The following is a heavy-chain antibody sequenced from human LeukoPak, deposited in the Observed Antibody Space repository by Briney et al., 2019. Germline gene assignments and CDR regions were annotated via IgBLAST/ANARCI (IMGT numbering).Heavy chain of an antibody. D-gene: IGHD6-19*01. CDR2: ISSSSSYI. CDR3: ASSHSSGWPDAFDI. Sequence: PGGSLRLSCAASGFTFSSYSMNWVRQAPGKGLEWVSSISSSSSYIYYADSVKGRFTISRDNAKNSLYLQMNSLRAEDTAVYYCASSHSSGWPDAFDIWGQGTMVTVSS. V-gene: IGHV3-21*01. J-gene: IGHJ3*02. CDR1: GFTFSSYS.